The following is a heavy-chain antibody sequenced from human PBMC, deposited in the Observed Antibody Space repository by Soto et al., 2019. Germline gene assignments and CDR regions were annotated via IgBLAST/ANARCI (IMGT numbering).Heavy chain of an antibody. CDR1: GFTFSDYY. CDR3: AGVESARWAGTGTPTH. CDR2: ISSSGTNI. V-gene: IGHV3-11*01. D-gene: IGHD1-1*01. J-gene: IGHJ4*02. Sequence: QVQLVESGGGLVKPGGSLRLSCAASGFTFSDYYMSWIRQAPGKGLEWVSYISSSGTNIHYADSVKGRLTISRDNAKNALYVQMTSPRADDTAVYDCAGVESARWAGTGTPTHWGQGTLVAVSS.